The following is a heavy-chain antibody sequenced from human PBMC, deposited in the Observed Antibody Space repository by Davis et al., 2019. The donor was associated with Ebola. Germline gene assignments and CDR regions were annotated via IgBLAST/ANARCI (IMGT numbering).Heavy chain of an antibody. CDR2: ISGSGGST. V-gene: IGHV3-23*01. D-gene: IGHD2-15*01. CDR3: ARDHVVVVAATWRYYYGMDV. CDR1: GFTFSSYA. J-gene: IGHJ6*02. Sequence: GESLKISCAASGFTFSSYAMSWVRQAPGKGLEWVSAISGSGGSTYYADSVKGRFTISRDNAKNSLYLQMNSLRAEDTAVYYCARDHVVVVAATWRYYYGMDVWGQGTTVTVSS.